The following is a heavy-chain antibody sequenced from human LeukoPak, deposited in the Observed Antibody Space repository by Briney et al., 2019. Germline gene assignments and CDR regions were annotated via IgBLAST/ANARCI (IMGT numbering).Heavy chain of an antibody. D-gene: IGHD3-3*01. CDR1: GGSFSGYY. CDR2: INHSGST. V-gene: IGHV4-34*01. CDR3: ASAYYDFWSGYSYMDV. J-gene: IGHJ6*03. Sequence: SETLSLTCAVYGGSFSGYYWSWIRQPPGKGLEWIGKINHSGSTNYNPSLKSRVTISVDTSKNQFSLKLSSVTAADTAVYYCASAYYDFWSGYSYMDVWGKGTTVTVSS.